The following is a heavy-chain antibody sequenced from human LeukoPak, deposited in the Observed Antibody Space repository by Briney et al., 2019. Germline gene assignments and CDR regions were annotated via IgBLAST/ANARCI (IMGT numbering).Heavy chain of an antibody. V-gene: IGHV3-23*01. J-gene: IGHJ4*02. CDR1: GFTFSSYA. CDR2: ISGSGGST. D-gene: IGHD3-3*01. Sequence: GGSLRLSCAASGFTFSSYAMSWVRQAPGKGLEWVSAISGSGGSTYYADSVKGRSTISRDNSKNALYLQMNSLRAEDTAVYYCAKVSGTGVVLDYWGQGTLVTVSS. CDR3: AKVSGTGVVLDY.